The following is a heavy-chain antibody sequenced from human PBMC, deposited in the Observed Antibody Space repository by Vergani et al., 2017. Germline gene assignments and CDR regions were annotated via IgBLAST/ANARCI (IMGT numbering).Heavy chain of an antibody. CDR1: GFTFSSYS. Sequence: EVQLVESGGGLVQPGGSLRLSCAASGFTFSSYSMNWVRQAPGKGLEWVSYISSSSSTIYYADSVKGRFTISRDNAKNSLYLQMNSLRAEDTAVYYCARDWPTGYYDSSGYYPFDYWGQGTLVTVSS. CDR2: ISSSSSTI. J-gene: IGHJ4*02. V-gene: IGHV3-48*01. D-gene: IGHD3-22*01. CDR3: ARDWPTGYYDSSGYYPFDY.